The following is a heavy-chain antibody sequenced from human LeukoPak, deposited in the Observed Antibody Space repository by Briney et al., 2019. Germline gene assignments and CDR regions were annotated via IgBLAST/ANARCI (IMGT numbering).Heavy chain of an antibody. D-gene: IGHD2-2*02. V-gene: IGHV4-39*07. J-gene: IGHJ6*02. CDR3: ATTFSDIVVVPAAIPLVGMDV. CDR1: GGSIRSSYYY. Sequence: PSETLSLTCTVSGGSIRSSYYYWGWIRQPPGKGLEWIGEINHSGSTNYNPSLKSRVTISVDTSKNQFSLKLSSVTAADTAVYYCATTFSDIVVVPAAIPLVGMDVWGQGTTVTVSS. CDR2: INHSGST.